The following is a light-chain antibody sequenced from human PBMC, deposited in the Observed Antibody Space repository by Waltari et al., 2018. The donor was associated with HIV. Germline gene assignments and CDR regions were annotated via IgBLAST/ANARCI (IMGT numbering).Light chain of an antibody. V-gene: IGKV3-15*01. CDR1: QSLTNH. CDR2: AAT. Sequence: VVMTQSPTTLSASPGKRVTLSCRASQSLTNHLAWYQHRPGQGPRLLFYAATTRAADVPLRFSASGSGTDFTLTINSLQSEDFAVYYCQQYEVWLTFGGGTKVEIK. J-gene: IGKJ4*01. CDR3: QQYEVWLT.